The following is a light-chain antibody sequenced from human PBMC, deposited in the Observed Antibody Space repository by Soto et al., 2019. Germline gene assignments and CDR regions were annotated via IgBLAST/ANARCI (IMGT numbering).Light chain of an antibody. Sequence: EIVLTQSPGTLSLSPGERATLSCRASQSVSSSYLAWYQQKPGQAPRLLIYGASSRATGIPYMFSGSGSGTDFTLTISRLEPEDCAVYYCQQYGSSPYTFGQGTKLEIK. CDR1: QSVSSSY. CDR3: QQYGSSPYT. V-gene: IGKV3-20*01. J-gene: IGKJ2*01. CDR2: GAS.